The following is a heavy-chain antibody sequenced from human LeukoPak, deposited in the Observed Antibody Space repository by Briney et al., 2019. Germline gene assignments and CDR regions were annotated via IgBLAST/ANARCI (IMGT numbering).Heavy chain of an antibody. Sequence: SETLSLTCTVSGGSISSGSYYWSWIRQPAGKGLEWIGRIYTSGSTNYNPSLKSRVTISVDTSKNQFSLKLSSVTAADTAVYYCARSQIVVVPAAKGYWFDPWGQGTLVTVSS. CDR3: ARSQIVVVPAAKGYWFDP. J-gene: IGHJ5*02. V-gene: IGHV4-61*02. CDR1: GGSISSGSYY. CDR2: IYTSGST. D-gene: IGHD2-2*01.